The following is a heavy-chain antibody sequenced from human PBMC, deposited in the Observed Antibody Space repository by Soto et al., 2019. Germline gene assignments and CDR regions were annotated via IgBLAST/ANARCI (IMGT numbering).Heavy chain of an antibody. J-gene: IGHJ4*02. CDR1: GFTFSSYW. Sequence: GGSLRLSCAASGFTFSSYWMSWVRQAPGKGLEWVANIKQDGSEKYYVDSVKGRFTISRDNAKNSLYLQMNSLRAEDTAVYYCARPYCSGGSCYPDFDYWGQGTLVTVSS. CDR2: IKQDGSEK. CDR3: ARPYCSGGSCYPDFDY. V-gene: IGHV3-7*01. D-gene: IGHD2-15*01.